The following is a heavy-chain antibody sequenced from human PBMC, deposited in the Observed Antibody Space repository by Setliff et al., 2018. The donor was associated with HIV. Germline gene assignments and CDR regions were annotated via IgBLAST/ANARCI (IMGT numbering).Heavy chain of an antibody. D-gene: IGHD1-7*01. Sequence: PSETLSLTCTVSGGSISSHYWSWMRQPAGKGLEWIGHIYTNGRTNYNPPLKSRVTISVDPSKNQFSLKLSSVTATDTAMYYCASANWNYLGYWFDPWGQGTLVTVSS. CDR1: GGSISSHY. CDR3: ASANWNYLGYWFDP. V-gene: IGHV4-4*07. J-gene: IGHJ5*02. CDR2: IYTNGRT.